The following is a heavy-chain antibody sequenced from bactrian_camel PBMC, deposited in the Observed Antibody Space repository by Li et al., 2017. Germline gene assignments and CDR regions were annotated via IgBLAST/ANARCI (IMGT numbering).Heavy chain of an antibody. CDR2: IHSEGHYT. CDR3: AADRDVNIPPSLALDSRRYNY. Sequence: VQLVEPGGGSVQPGGSLRLSCAVSGNTGSTYFLGWFRQALGKEREGVAVIHSEGHYTEYADSVKGRFTLSQDNAKKTVYLQMSSLKPEDTAVYYCAADRDVNIPPSLALDSRRYNYWGQGTQVTVS. CDR1: GNTGSTYF. V-gene: IGHV3S40*01. J-gene: IGHJ4*01.